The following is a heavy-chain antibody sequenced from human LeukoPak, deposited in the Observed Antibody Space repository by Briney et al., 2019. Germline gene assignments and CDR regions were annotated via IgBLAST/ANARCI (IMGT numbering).Heavy chain of an antibody. CDR3: ANRVYGSGSYSNFDY. CDR1: GFTFSSYA. CDR2: ISGSGGST. Sequence: GGSLRLSCAASGFTFSSYAMSWVRQAPGKGLEWVSAISGSGGSTYYADSVKGRFTISRDNSKNTLYLQMNSLRAEDTAVYYCANRVYGSGSYSNFDYWGQGTLVTVSS. D-gene: IGHD3-10*01. J-gene: IGHJ4*02. V-gene: IGHV3-23*01.